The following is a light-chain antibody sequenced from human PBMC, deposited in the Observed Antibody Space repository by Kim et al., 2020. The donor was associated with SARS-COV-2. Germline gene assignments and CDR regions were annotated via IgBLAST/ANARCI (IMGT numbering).Light chain of an antibody. V-gene: IGKV1-17*01. Sequence: ASVGDRVTITCRESQDIRNDLGWYQQNPGRAPKRLIYGASSLQSGVPSRFSGSGSGTEFTLTISSLQPEDFATYFCLQHNAYPITFGQGTRLEIK. J-gene: IGKJ5*01. CDR2: GAS. CDR3: LQHNAYPIT. CDR1: QDIRND.